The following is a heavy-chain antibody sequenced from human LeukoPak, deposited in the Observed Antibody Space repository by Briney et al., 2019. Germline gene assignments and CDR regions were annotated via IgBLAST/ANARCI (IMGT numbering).Heavy chain of an antibody. CDR2: IIPILGIA. D-gene: IGHD3-10*01. Sequence: SVKVSCKASGGTFSSYAISWVRQAPGQGLEWMGRIIPILGIANYAQKFQGRVTITADKSTSTAYMELSSLRSEDTAVYYCARGPSITMVRGVIEYYFDYWGQGTLVTVSS. V-gene: IGHV1-69*04. CDR1: GGTFSSYA. J-gene: IGHJ4*02. CDR3: ARGPSITMVRGVIEYYFDY.